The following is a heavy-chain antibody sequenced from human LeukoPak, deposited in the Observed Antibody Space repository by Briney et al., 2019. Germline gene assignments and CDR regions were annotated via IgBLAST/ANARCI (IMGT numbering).Heavy chain of an antibody. J-gene: IGHJ5*02. Sequence: GGSLRLSCAASGFSFSSYWMHWVRQPPGKGRVWVSRINSDESSTKYADSVKGRFTISRDNAQNTLYLQMNSLRAEDTAGYYCARARGVGYGDDARWFDPWGQGTLVTVSS. CDR3: ARARGVGYGDDARWFDP. D-gene: IGHD4-17*01. CDR1: GFSFSSYW. CDR2: INSDESST. V-gene: IGHV3-74*01.